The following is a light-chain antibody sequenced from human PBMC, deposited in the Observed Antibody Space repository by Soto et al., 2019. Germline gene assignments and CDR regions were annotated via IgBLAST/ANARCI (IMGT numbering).Light chain of an antibody. CDR1: NSDVGGYNF. V-gene: IGLV2-14*01. CDR2: EVS. CDR3: SSYTSSSTLV. J-gene: IGLJ3*02. Sequence: QSALTQPASVSGSPGQSITISCTGTNSDVGGYNFVSWYQHHPGKAPKLIIYEVSNRPSGVSNRFSGSKSGNTASLTISGLQAEDEADYYCSSYTSSSTLVFGGGTKLNVL.